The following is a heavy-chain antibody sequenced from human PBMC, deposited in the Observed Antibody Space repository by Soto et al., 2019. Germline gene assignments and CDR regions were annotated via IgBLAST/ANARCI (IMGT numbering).Heavy chain of an antibody. J-gene: IGHJ4*02. CDR1: GYTFTSYY. Sequence: QVQLVQSGAEVKKPGASVKVSCKASGYTFTSYYMHWVRQAPGQGLEWMGIINPSGGSTSYAQKFQGRVTMTRDTSTRTVYMELSSLRSEDTAVYYCARDSSQWLVHDYWGQGTLVTVSS. D-gene: IGHD6-19*01. CDR2: INPSGGST. CDR3: ARDSSQWLVHDY. V-gene: IGHV1-46*01.